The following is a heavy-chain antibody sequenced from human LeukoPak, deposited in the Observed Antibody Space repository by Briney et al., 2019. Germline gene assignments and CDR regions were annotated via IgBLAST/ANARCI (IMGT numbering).Heavy chain of an antibody. V-gene: IGHV4-4*07. Sequence: SETPSLTCSVSGGSISSRYWSWIRQPAGKGLEWIGRIYNSGNNNYNTNYNPSLKSRVTMSVDTSKNQFSLKLSSVTAADTAVYYCARDWGGGGAMRDQWGQETLVTVST. D-gene: IGHD3-16*01. CDR1: GGSISSRY. CDR2: IYNSGNNNYNT. CDR3: ARDWGGGGAMRDQ. J-gene: IGHJ4*02.